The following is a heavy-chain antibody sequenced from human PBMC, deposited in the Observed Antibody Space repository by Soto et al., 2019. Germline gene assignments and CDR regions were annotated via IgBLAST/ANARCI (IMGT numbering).Heavy chain of an antibody. CDR1: GCKIVNPW. Sequence: GGLMRHPYAASGCKIVNPWVSCVSKDRGKGLEWVGRIKSKTDGGTTDYAAPVKGRFTISRDDSKNTLYLQMNSLKTEDTAVYYCTTDTYYDSSGYYAWGQGTLVTVSS. CDR3: TTDTYYDSSGYYA. J-gene: IGHJ5*02. CDR2: IKSKTDGGTT. D-gene: IGHD3-22*01. V-gene: IGHV3-15*01.